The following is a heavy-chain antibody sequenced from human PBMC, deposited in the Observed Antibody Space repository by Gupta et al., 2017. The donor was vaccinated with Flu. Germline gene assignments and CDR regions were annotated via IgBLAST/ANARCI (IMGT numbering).Heavy chain of an antibody. V-gene: IGHV3-21*01. CDR2: ISSSSSYI. D-gene: IGHD1-26*01. CDR1: GFSFSTYS. J-gene: IGHJ4*02. Sequence: EVQLLESGGGLVKPGGSLRLSCAASGFSFSTYSMNWVRQAPGKGLEWVSFISSSSSYIYYAESVRGRFTISRDNAKNSVYLQMNSLRAEDTAVYYCARTWDTRDSSDYWGQGTLVTVSS. CDR3: ARTWDTRDSSDY.